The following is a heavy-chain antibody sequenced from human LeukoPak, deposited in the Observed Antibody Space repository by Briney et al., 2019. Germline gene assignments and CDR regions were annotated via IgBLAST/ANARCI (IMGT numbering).Heavy chain of an antibody. CDR1: GFTFSSYG. CDR3: AKDSGTWNVDY. V-gene: IGHV3-30*02. D-gene: IGHD1-1*01. Sequence: GGSLRLSCAASGFTFSSYGMHWVRQAPGKGLEWVAFIRDTGKNTYYADSVKGRFTISRDTSKNTLYLQMNSLRTEDTSVYYCAKDSGTWNVDYWGQGTLVTVSS. J-gene: IGHJ4*02. CDR2: IRDTGKNT.